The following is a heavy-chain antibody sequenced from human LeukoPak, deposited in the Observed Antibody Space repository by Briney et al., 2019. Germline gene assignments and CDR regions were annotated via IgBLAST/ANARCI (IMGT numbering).Heavy chain of an antibody. CDR3: AKELDTMFFDY. J-gene: IGHJ4*02. Sequence: GGSLRLSCATSGFNFHRYTIHWVRQAPGKGLEWVSLAGWAGGTTYYSDSVRGRFTISRDSGRNSVYLQMNSLTTDDTAFYFCAKELDTMFFDYWGQGTLVTVSS. V-gene: IGHV3-43*01. CDR2: AGWAGGTT. D-gene: IGHD3-10*02. CDR1: GFNFHRYT.